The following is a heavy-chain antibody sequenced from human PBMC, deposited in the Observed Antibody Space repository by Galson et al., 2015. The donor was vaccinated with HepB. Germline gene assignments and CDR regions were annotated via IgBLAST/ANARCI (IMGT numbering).Heavy chain of an antibody. Sequence: CLRLSCAASGFTFSSYGMHWVRQAPGKGLEWVAVISYDGSNKYYADSVKGRFTISRDNSKNTLYLQMNSLRAEDTAVYYCAKDLAVAGADYYGMDVWGQGTTVTVSS. J-gene: IGHJ6*02. CDR2: ISYDGSNK. V-gene: IGHV3-30*18. CDR1: GFTFSSYG. CDR3: AKDLAVAGADYYGMDV. D-gene: IGHD6-19*01.